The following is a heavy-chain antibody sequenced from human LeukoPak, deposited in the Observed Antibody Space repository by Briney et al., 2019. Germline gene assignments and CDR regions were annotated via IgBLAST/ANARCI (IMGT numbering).Heavy chain of an antibody. CDR2: IYYSGST. CDR1: GGSISSSSYY. D-gene: IGHD3-3*01. J-gene: IGHJ6*02. V-gene: IGHV4-39*01. Sequence: SETLSLTCTVSGGSISSSSYYWGWIRQPPGTGLEWIGSIYYSGSTYYNPSLKSRVTISVGTSKNQFSLKLSSVTAADTAVYYCAGSNLYDFWSGYRYYYYYGMDVWGQGTTVTVSS. CDR3: AGSNLYDFWSGYRYYYYYGMDV.